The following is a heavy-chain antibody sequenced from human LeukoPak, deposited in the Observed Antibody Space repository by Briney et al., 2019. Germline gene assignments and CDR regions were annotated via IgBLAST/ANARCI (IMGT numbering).Heavy chain of an antibody. Sequence: SETLSLTCAVYGGSFSGYYWSWIRQPPGKGLEWIGEINHSGSTNYNPSLKSRVTISVDTSKNQFSLKLSSVTAADTAVYYCARGNRISWSARRNWFDPWGQGTLVTVSS. CDR3: ARGNRISWSARRNWFDP. V-gene: IGHV4-34*01. D-gene: IGHD3-3*02. J-gene: IGHJ5*02. CDR2: INHSGST. CDR1: GGSFSGYY.